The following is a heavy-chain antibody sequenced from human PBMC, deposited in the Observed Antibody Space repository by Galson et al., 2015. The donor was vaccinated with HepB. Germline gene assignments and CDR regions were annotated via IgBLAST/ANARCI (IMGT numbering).Heavy chain of an antibody. V-gene: IGHV3-48*02. D-gene: IGHD4-17*01. CDR2: ISSSSGTI. CDR3: ARSGMTTVTTPIY. Sequence: SLRLSCAASGFTFSSYSMNWVRQAPGKGLEWVSYISSSSGTIYYTDSVKGRFTISRDNAKNSLYLQMNSLRDEDTAVYYCARSGMTTVTTPIYWGQGTLVTVSS. CDR1: GFTFSSYS. J-gene: IGHJ4*02.